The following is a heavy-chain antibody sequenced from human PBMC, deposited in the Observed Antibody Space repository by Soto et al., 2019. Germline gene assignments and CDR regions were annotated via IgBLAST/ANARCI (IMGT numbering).Heavy chain of an antibody. CDR2: VYWNDAK. CDR1: GFSLSTSQVG. Sequence: SGPTLVNPTQTLTLTCTFSGFSLSTSQVGVGWIRQPPGKALEWLAHVYWNDAKYYSLSLKTRLTITKDTSKSQVVLTMTNMDPVDTATYFCAHRNTRGYYFDYWGQGALVTVSS. J-gene: IGHJ4*02. CDR3: AHRNTRGYYFDY. V-gene: IGHV2-5*01.